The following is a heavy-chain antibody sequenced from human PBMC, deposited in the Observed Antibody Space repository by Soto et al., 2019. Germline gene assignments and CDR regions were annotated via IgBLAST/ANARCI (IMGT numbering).Heavy chain of an antibody. CDR2: ISGSGGAT. Sequence: EVQLLESGGGLVQPGGSLRLSCAASGFTFSGYAMSWVRQAPGRGLEWVSGISGSGGATYYADSVKGRFTISRDNSKNTVYLEMDSLRVDDTAVYYGAKGGSDTSGYWVSWGQGTLVTVSS. CDR3: AKGGSDTSGYWVS. V-gene: IGHV3-23*01. CDR1: GFTFSGYA. J-gene: IGHJ5*02. D-gene: IGHD3-22*01.